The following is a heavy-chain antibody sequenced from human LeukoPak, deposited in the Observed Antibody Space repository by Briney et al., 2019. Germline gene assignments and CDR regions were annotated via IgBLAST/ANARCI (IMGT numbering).Heavy chain of an antibody. V-gene: IGHV3-74*01. Sequence: GGSLRLSCAASGFTFSNYWMHWVRQVPGKGLVWVSRINDDGSATFYADSVKGRFTISRDNAKNTLFLQINSLRAEDTAVYYCAKDSAKKYDDYWGQGTLVTVSS. CDR3: AKDSAKKYDDY. CDR2: INDDGSAT. J-gene: IGHJ4*02. D-gene: IGHD2/OR15-2a*01. CDR1: GFTFSNYW.